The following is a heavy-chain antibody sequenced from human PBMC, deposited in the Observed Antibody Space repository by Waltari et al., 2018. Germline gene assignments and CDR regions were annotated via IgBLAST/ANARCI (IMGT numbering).Heavy chain of an antibody. Sequence: EVQLVESGGGLIQPGRSLRLSCAASGFPLRPNYMSWVRQAAGKGLGWVSVIYSGGSTNYADSLKGRFTISRDNSKNTLYLRMNSLRAEDTAVYYCARHYCSGGSCYLGYFDYWGQGILVTVSS. D-gene: IGHD2-15*01. CDR3: ARHYCSGGSCYLGYFDY. V-gene: IGHV3-53*01. CDR2: IYSGGST. CDR1: GFPLRPNY. J-gene: IGHJ4*02.